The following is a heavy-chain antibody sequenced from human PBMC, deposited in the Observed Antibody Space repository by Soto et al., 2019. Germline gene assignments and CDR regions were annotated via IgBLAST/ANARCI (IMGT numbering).Heavy chain of an antibody. Sequence: QVQLVQSGAEVKKPGSSVKVSCKASGGTFSSYAISWVRQAPGQGLEWMGGIIPIFGTANYAQKFQGRVTITADESTSTAYMELSSLRSEDTAVYYCARDLTTVTTLYYYGMDVWGQGNTVTVSS. CDR3: ARDLTTVTTLYYYGMDV. CDR2: IIPIFGTA. D-gene: IGHD4-17*01. V-gene: IGHV1-69*01. CDR1: GGTFSSYA. J-gene: IGHJ6*02.